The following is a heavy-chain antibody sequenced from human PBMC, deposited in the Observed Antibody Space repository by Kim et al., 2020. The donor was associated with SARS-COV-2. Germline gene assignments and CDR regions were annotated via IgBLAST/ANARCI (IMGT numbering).Heavy chain of an antibody. CDR3: ARTIAVWDGMDV. D-gene: IGHD6-19*01. Sequence: YAQKLQGRVTMTTDTSTSTAYMELRSLRSDDTAVYYCARTIAVWDGMDVWGQGTTVTVSS. V-gene: IGHV1-18*01. J-gene: IGHJ6*02.